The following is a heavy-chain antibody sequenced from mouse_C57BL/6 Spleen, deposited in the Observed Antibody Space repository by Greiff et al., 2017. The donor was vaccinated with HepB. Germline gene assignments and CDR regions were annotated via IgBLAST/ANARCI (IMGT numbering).Heavy chain of an antibody. CDR2: ISYDGSN. CDR1: GYSITSGYY. J-gene: IGHJ3*01. V-gene: IGHV3-6*01. D-gene: IGHD1-1*01. Sequence: EVKLQESGPGLVKPSQSLSLTCSVTGYSITSGYYWNWIRQFPGNKLEWMGYISYDGSNNYNPSLKNRISITRDTSKNQVFLKLNSVTTEDTATYYCARDEDYGSTSWFAYWGQGTLVTVSA. CDR3: ARDEDYGSTSWFAY.